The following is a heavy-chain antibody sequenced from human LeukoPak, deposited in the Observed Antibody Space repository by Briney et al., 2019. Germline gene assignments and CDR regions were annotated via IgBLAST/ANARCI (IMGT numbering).Heavy chain of an antibody. Sequence: KPSETVSLTCTVSGGSISSYYWSWIRQPPGKGLEWIGYIYYSGSTNYNPSLKSRVTISVDTSKNQFSLKLSSVTAADTAVYYCARGGDIVVVPAAIRFDPWGQGTLVTVSS. CDR2: IYYSGST. D-gene: IGHD2-2*01. J-gene: IGHJ5*02. CDR1: GGSISSYY. V-gene: IGHV4-59*01. CDR3: ARGGDIVVVPAAIRFDP.